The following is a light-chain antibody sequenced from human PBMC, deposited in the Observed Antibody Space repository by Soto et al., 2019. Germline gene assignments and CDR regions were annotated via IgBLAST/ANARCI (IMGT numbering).Light chain of an antibody. CDR2: DAS. Sequence: EIVMTQSPATLSVSPGDIATLSCRASQGIGSTLAWYQQKPGQTPKLLIYDASTRATGVPARFSGGGSGTEFTLTINSLQSEDFAVYYCQRYNRWPLSFGGGTRWIS. CDR1: QGIGST. V-gene: IGKV3-15*01. CDR3: QRYNRWPLS. J-gene: IGKJ4*01.